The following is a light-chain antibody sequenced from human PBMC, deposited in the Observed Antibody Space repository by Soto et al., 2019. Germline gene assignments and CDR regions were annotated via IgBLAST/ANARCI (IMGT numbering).Light chain of an antibody. Sequence: PASVSGSPGQSITISCTGASSDVGGYNYVSWYQQHPGKAPKLLIYEVTNRPSGVSNRFSGSKSGNTASLTISGLRAEDEADYYCSSYTTSTTNYVFGNGTKVT. J-gene: IGLJ1*01. CDR3: SSYTTSTTNYV. V-gene: IGLV2-14*01. CDR1: SSDVGGYNY. CDR2: EVT.